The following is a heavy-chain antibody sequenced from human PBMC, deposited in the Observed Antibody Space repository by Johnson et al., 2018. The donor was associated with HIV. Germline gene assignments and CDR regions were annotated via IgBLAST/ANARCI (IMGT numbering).Heavy chain of an antibody. Sequence: VQLVESGGGLVKPGGSLRLSCAASGFTFSDYYMRWIRQAPGKGLEWVANIKQDGSEKYYVDSVKGRFTISRDNAKNSLYLQMNSLRGEDTAVYYCARAGGAVRVNGFDMWGQGTMVTVSS. J-gene: IGHJ3*02. CDR3: ARAGGAVRVNGFDM. D-gene: IGHD6-19*01. CDR1: GFTFSDYY. V-gene: IGHV3-7*05. CDR2: IKQDGSEK.